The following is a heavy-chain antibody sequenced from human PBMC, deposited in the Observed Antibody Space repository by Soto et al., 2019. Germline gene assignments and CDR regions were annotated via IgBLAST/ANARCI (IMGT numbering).Heavy chain of an antibody. J-gene: IGHJ4*02. CDR1: GGSIRNFY. CDR2: VYSSGNT. V-gene: IGHV4-59*01. Sequence: SETLSLTCTVSGGSIRNFYWSWIRQPPGKGLEWIGYVYSSGNTNSNPSLKRRVTISGDTSKNQLSLKLSSVTTADTAVYYCARGGWGSSGSRPESDFDNWGQGILVTVSS. D-gene: IGHD6-19*01. CDR3: ARGGWGSSGSRPESDFDN.